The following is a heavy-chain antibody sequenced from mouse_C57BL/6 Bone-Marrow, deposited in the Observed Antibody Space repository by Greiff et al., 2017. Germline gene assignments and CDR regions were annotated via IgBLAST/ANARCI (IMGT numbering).Heavy chain of an antibody. CDR1: GYTFTSYW. CDR2: IHPNSGST. D-gene: IGHD1-1*01. V-gene: IGHV1-64*01. Sequence: QVQLQQPGAELVKPGASVKLSCKASGYTFTSYWMHWVKQRPGQGLEWIGLIHPNSGSTNYNEKFKSKATLTVDKSSSTAYMQLSSLTSEDSAVYYCARGRVLLRFYFDYWGQGTTLTVSS. J-gene: IGHJ2*01. CDR3: ARGRVLLRFYFDY.